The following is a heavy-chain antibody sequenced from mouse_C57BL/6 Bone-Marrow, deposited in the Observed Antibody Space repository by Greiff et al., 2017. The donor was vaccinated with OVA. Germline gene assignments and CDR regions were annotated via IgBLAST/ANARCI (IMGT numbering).Heavy chain of an antibody. V-gene: IGHV3-6*01. CDR1: GYSITSGYY. Sequence: EVKLMESGPGLVKPSQSLSLTCSVTGYSITSGYYWNWIRQFPGNKLEWMGYISYDGSNNYNPSLKNRISITRDTSKNQFFLKLNSVTTEDTATYYCSLDPHFDYWGQGTTLTVSS. J-gene: IGHJ2*01. CDR2: ISYDGSN. CDR3: SLDPHFDY.